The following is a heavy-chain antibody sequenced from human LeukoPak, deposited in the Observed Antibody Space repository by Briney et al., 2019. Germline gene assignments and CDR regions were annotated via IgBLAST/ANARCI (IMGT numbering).Heavy chain of an antibody. CDR2: IYSGGST. CDR1: GFTVSSNY. Sequence: GGSLRLSCAASGFTVSSNYMSWVRQAPGEGLEWVSVIYSGGSTYYADSVKGRFTISRDNSKNTLYLQMNSLRAEDTAVYYCARGLGWFGEFSAFDYWGQGTLVTVSS. J-gene: IGHJ4*02. CDR3: ARGLGWFGEFSAFDY. V-gene: IGHV3-66*01. D-gene: IGHD3-10*01.